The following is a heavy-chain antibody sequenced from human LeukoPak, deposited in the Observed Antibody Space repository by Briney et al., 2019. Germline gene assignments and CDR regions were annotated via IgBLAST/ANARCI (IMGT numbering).Heavy chain of an antibody. V-gene: IGHV4-34*01. J-gene: IGHJ4*02. D-gene: IGHD3-22*01. CDR1: GGSFSGYY. Sequence: PSETLSLTCAVYGGSFSGYYWSWIRQPPGKGLEWIGEINHSGSTNYNPSLKGRVTISVDTSKNQFSLKLSSVTAADTAVYYCARERGLSNYYDGSGYEYWGQGTLVTVSS. CDR2: INHSGST. CDR3: ARERGLSNYYDGSGYEY.